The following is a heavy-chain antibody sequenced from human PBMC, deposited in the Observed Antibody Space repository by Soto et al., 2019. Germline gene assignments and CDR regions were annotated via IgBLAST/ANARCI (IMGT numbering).Heavy chain of an antibody. CDR1: GYAFASCG. Sequence: ASVKVSCEASGYAFASCGRRWVRQAPEQGLEWMGWISAYNGNTNYAQKLQGRVTMTTDTSTSTAYTELRSLRSDDPAVYYCARAKQAYSGYHCSPPYFAYRGQGPPVPVSP. V-gene: IGHV1-18*01. J-gene: IGHJ4*02. CDR3: ARAKQAYSGYHCSPPYFAY. CDR2: ISAYNGNT. D-gene: IGHD5-12*01.